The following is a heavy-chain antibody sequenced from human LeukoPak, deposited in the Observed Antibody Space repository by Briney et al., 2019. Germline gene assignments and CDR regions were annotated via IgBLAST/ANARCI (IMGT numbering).Heavy chain of an antibody. Sequence: SETLSLTCTVSGGSISSYYWSWIRQPPGKGLEWIGYIYYSGSTNYNPSLKSRVTISVDTSKNQFSLKLSSVTAADTAVYYCARDQRGPYDFWSGYQGWFDPWGQGTLATVSS. CDR1: GGSISSYY. V-gene: IGHV4-59*12. D-gene: IGHD3-3*01. CDR3: ARDQRGPYDFWSGYQGWFDP. CDR2: IYYSGST. J-gene: IGHJ5*02.